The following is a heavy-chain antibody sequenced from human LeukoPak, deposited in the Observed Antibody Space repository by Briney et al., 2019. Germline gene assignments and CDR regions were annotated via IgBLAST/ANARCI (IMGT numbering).Heavy chain of an antibody. CDR3: ARTLYSGYDFDH. D-gene: IGHD5-12*01. CDR1: GFTFSSYE. Sequence: GGSLRLSCAASGFTFSSYEMNWVRQAPGKGLEWVSYISSSGSTIYYADSVKGRFTISRDNAKNSLYLQMNSLRAEDTALYYCARTLYSGYDFDHWGQGTLVTVSS. V-gene: IGHV3-48*03. CDR2: ISSSGSTI. J-gene: IGHJ5*02.